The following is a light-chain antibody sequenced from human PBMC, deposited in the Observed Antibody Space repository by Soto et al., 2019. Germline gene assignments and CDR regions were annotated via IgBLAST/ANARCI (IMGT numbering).Light chain of an antibody. CDR3: CSYAGIYSNVYV. Sequence: QSALTQPRSVSGSPGQSVTISCSGTSSDVGGYNYVSWYQQHPGKAPKLIIYDVTKWPSGVPDRFSGSKSGNTASLTISGLQAEDEADYYCCSYAGIYSNVYVFGTGTKLTV. J-gene: IGLJ1*01. CDR2: DVT. V-gene: IGLV2-11*01. CDR1: SSDVGGYNY.